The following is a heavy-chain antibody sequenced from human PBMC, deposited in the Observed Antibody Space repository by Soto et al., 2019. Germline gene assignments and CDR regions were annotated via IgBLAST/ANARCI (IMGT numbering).Heavy chain of an antibody. J-gene: IGHJ4*02. CDR2: IYYNGST. V-gene: IGHV4-59*08. CDR3: ARLIMVGSVIITPYFDY. CDR1: GGNICNYR. Sequence: NVSGGNICNYRWRRIHQKKGKGLESIGYIYYNGSTKYNPSLKSPVSISVDTSNNQLSLKVYSVTAADTAVYYCARLIMVGSVIITPYFDYWGQGIPVTVSS. D-gene: IGHD3-22*01.